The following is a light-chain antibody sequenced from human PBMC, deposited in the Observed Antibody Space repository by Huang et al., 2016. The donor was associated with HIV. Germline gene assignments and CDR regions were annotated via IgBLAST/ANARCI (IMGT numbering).Light chain of an antibody. CDR2: GSS. Sequence: IVMTQSPATLSVSPGERVTLSCRANRSVSSNLAWYQQRPGQAPRLLIYGSSTRAPGSPDRFSGSGSGTDFSLTISSLQSEDFALYYCHQYNNWRLSFGGGTRVDI. CDR3: HQYNNWRLS. CDR1: RSVSSN. J-gene: IGKJ4*01. V-gene: IGKV3-15*01.